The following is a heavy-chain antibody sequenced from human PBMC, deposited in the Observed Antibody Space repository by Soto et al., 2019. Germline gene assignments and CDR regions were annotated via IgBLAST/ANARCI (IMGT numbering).Heavy chain of an antibody. J-gene: IGHJ4*02. V-gene: IGHV3-23*01. CDR3: AKYSSFIRYRNDY. Sequence: PGGSLRLSCSVSGFIFRSYAMSWVRQAPGKGLEWVSGISGSGGATYYVDSVKGRFTISRDNSKNTVYLQMDSLRAEDTAVYYCAKYSSFIRYRNDYWGQGTLVTVSS. CDR2: ISGSGGAT. D-gene: IGHD3-9*01. CDR1: GFIFRSYA.